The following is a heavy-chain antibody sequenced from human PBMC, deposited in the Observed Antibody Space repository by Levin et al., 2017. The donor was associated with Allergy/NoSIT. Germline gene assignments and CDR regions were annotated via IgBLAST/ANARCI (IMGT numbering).Heavy chain of an antibody. CDR2: IERDGSET. Sequence: GGSLRLSCAASGFTFTTFWMTWVRQAPGKGLEWVANIERDGSETYYVDSVKGRFTISRDNAKNSVYLQMNSLTVADTAVYYCAREKGWGYHYGMDVWGQGTTVTVSS. CDR3: AREKGWGYHYGMDV. CDR1: GFTFTTFW. V-gene: IGHV3-7*01. J-gene: IGHJ6*02. D-gene: IGHD3-16*02.